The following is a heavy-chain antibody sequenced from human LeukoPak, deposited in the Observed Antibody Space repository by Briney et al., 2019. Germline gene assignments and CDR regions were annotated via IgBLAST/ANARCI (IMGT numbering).Heavy chain of an antibody. CDR3: AKAGGYSYAYCFDY. V-gene: IGHV3-23*01. D-gene: IGHD5-18*01. Sequence: GGSLRLSCAASGFTFSSYAMSWVRQAPGKGLEWVSAISGSGGGTYYADSVKGRFTISRDNSKNTLYLQMNSLRAEDTAVYYCAKAGGYSYAYCFDYWGQGTLVTVSP. J-gene: IGHJ4*02. CDR2: ISGSGGGT. CDR1: GFTFSSYA.